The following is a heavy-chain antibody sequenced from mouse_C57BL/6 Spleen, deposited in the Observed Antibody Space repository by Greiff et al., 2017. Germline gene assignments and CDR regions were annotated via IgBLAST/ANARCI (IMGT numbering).Heavy chain of an antibody. V-gene: IGHV1-26*01. D-gene: IGHD1-1*01. CDR1: GYTFTDYY. CDR3: ARELRDARDY. Sequence: EVQLQQSGPELVKPGASVKISCKASGYTFTDYYMNWVKQSHGKSLEWIGDINPNNGGTSYNQKFKGKATLTVDKSSSTAYMELRSLTSEDSAVYYCARELRDARDYGGQETSATVSS. J-gene: IGHJ4*01. CDR2: INPNNGGT.